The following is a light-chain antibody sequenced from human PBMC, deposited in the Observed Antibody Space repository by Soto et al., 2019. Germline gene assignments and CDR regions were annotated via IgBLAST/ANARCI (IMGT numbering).Light chain of an antibody. Sequence: VGGRINKKCRASQSISSYLNWYQQKPGKAPKLLIYAASSLQSGVPSRFSFSGSGTDFTLAMRCRQPEDFATYYFQQSDSILPTCGQGTKVDIK. J-gene: IGKJ1*01. V-gene: IGKV1-39*01. CDR2: AAS. CDR1: QSISSY. CDR3: QQSDSILPT.